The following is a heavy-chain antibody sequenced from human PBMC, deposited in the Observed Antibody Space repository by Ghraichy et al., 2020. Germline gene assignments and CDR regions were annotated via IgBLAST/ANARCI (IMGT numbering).Heavy chain of an antibody. Sequence: GGSLRLSCVASGFVISNYAMSWVRQAPGKGLEWVSAISGSGDGTYYADSVKGHFTVSRDNSKNTLYLQMNSLRAEDTAIYYCAKDSGTNSFVGSDYWGQGTLVTVS. CDR3: AKDSGTNSFVGSDY. CDR1: GFVISNYA. V-gene: IGHV3-23*01. D-gene: IGHD2-2*01. CDR2: ISGSGDGT. J-gene: IGHJ4*02.